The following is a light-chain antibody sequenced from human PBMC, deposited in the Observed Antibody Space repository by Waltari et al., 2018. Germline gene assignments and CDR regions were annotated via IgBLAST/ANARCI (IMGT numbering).Light chain of an antibody. CDR2: WAS. Sequence: DIVMTQSPDSLAVSLGERATINRKSSQSVLYSSKNKNYLAWYQQKPGQPPKLLIYWASTRESGVPDRFSGSGSGTDFTLTISSLQAEDVAVYYCQQYYSTPWTFGQGTKVEIK. J-gene: IGKJ1*01. CDR1: QSVLYSSKNKNY. CDR3: QQYYSTPWT. V-gene: IGKV4-1*01.